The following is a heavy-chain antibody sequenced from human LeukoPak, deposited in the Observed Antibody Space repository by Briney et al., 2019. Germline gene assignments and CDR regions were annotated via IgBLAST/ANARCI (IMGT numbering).Heavy chain of an antibody. CDR3: AKEYHSSSFYY. CDR2: ISPNGGST. CDR1: GFTFSAYA. D-gene: IGHD6-6*01. J-gene: IGHJ4*02. Sequence: GGSLRLSCSASGFTFSAYAMHWVRQAPGKGLEYVSAISPNGGSTYYADSVKGRFTISRDNSKNTLYLQMNSLRAEDTAVYYCAKEYHSSSFYYWGQGTLVTVSS. V-gene: IGHV3-64*04.